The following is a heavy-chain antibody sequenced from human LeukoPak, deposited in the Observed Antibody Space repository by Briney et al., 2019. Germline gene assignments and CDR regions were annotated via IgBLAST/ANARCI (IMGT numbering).Heavy chain of an antibody. V-gene: IGHV3-64*01. CDR1: GFTFSSYA. CDR2: ISHNGVGT. CDR3: AREISGDSDTYYFDY. D-gene: IGHD4-17*01. J-gene: IGHJ4*02. Sequence: GGSLRLSCAASGFTFSSYAMHWVRQAPGKGLEYVSAISHNGVGTYYANSVKDRFTTSRDNSKNTLYLQMGSLRAEDLAVYYCAREISGDSDTYYFDYWGQGTLVTVSS.